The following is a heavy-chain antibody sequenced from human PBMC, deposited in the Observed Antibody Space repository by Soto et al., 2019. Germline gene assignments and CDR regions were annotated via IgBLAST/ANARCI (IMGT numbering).Heavy chain of an antibody. V-gene: IGHV1-69*13. J-gene: IGHJ6*02. CDR1: GGTFSSYA. CDR3: ATTRGTSSGHYSTSPGGMDV. Sequence: GASVKVSCKASGGTFSSYAISWVRQAPGQGLEWMGGIIPIFGTANYAQKFQGRVTITADESTSTAYMELSSLRSEDTAVYYCATTRGTSSGHYSTSPGGMDVWGQGTTVTVSS. D-gene: IGHD3-22*01. CDR2: IIPIFGTA.